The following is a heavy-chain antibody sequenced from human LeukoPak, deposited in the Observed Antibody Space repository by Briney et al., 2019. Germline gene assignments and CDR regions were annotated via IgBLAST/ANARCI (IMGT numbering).Heavy chain of an antibody. Sequence: PGGSLRLSCAASGFTFSSYWMSWVRQAPGKGLEWVANIKQDGSEKYYVDSVKGRFTISRDNAKNSLYLQMNSLRAEDTVVYYCTRDLELVNWFDPWGQGTLVTVSS. J-gene: IGHJ5*02. CDR2: IKQDGSEK. CDR1: GFTFSSYW. CDR3: TRDLELVNWFDP. V-gene: IGHV3-7*01. D-gene: IGHD6-13*01.